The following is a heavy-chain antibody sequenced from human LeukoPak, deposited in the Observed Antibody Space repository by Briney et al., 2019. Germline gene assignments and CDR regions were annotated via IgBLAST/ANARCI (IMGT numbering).Heavy chain of an antibody. CDR2: IKQDGSEI. CDR3: ARGSGWYLP. CDR1: GFTFSNYW. D-gene: IGHD6-19*01. V-gene: IGHV3-7*01. J-gene: IGHJ5*02. Sequence: GGSLRLSCAASGFTFSNYWMTWVRQAPGKGLEWVANIKQDGSEIKYVDSVKGRFTISGDNAKNSLYLQMNSLRVEDTGVYYCARGSGWYLPWGQGTLVTVSS.